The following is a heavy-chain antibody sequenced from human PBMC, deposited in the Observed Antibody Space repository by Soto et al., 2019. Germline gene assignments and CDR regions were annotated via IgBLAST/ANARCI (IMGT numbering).Heavy chain of an antibody. J-gene: IGHJ6*02. D-gene: IGHD1-26*01. CDR2: LNPADSAT. CDR3: VRRAEVSPGDGYYYVALDV. V-gene: IGHV5-51*01. Sequence: GESLKISCKGSGYXXXYYWIGWVRQRPGRGLEWMGILNPADSATNYSPSFQGQVTISADRSTSTAFLQWSSLKASDTAMYYCVRRAEVSPGDGYYYVALDVWGQGTTVTVSS. CDR1: GYXXXYYW.